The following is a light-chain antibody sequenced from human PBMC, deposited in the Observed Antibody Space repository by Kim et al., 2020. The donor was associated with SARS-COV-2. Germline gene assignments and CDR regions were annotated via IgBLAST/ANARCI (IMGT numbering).Light chain of an antibody. V-gene: IGKV3-15*01. CDR1: QSVSSGY. CDR3: LQYKNWYT. CDR2: GVS. Sequence: EIVLTQSLDTLSLSPGETTTLSCRASQSVSSGYLAWYQQKPGQAPRLLIRGVSTRATGIPARFSGGGSGTEFTLTIDSLQPEDLAVYYCLQYKNWYTFGQGTKLEI. J-gene: IGKJ2*01.